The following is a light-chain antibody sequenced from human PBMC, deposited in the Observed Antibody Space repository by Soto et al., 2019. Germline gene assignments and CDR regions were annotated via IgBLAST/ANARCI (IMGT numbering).Light chain of an antibody. CDR1: QSVSNNY. J-gene: IGKJ1*01. Sequence: EIVLTQSPATLSLSPGERATLSCGASQSVSNNYLAWYQQKPGLAPRLLIYEAYSRVTGIPDRFSGSESGTDFTLTISRLEPEDFAVYYCHPYGSSLGFGQGTKVEIK. CDR3: HPYGSSLG. V-gene: IGKV3D-20*01. CDR2: EAY.